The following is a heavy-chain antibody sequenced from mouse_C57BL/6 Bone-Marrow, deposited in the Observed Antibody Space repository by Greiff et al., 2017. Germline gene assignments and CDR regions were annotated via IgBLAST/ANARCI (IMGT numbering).Heavy chain of an antibody. CDR2: IWRGGST. J-gene: IGHJ4*01. D-gene: IGHD2-2*01. Sequence: QVQLQQSGPGLVQPSQSLSITCTVSGFSLTSYGVHWVRQSPGKGLEWLGVIWRGGSTDYNAAFMSRLSITKDNSKSQVFFKMNSLQADDTAIYYCAKKLYGYDDGYYAMDYWGQGTSVTVSS. CDR3: AKKLYGYDDGYYAMDY. CDR1: GFSLTSYG. V-gene: IGHV2-5*01.